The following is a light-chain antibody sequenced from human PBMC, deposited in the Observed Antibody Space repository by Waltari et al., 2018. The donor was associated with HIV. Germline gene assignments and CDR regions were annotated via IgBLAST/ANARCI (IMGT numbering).Light chain of an antibody. V-gene: IGLV2-23*02. CDR1: SSDVGYTMS. J-gene: IGLJ2*01. CDR2: NVN. CDR3: CSYAGTVTYLV. Sequence: QSPLTQPASVSGSPGQPVTITCNGTSSDVGYTMSGSWYQRHPVNGTRLSIYNVNSRPSGISSRFSCSKSENTASLTMSGLQADDEAEYICCSYAGTVTYLVFGGGTKLTVL.